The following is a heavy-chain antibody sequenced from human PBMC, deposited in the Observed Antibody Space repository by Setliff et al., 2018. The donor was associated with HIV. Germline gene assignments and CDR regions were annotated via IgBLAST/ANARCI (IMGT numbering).Heavy chain of an antibody. D-gene: IGHD2-2*01. CDR2: INHSGTT. CDR3: ARKVGGDFDY. V-gene: IGHV4-34*01. J-gene: IGHJ4*02. CDR1: GGSFTNYY. Sequence: ETLSLTCVVYGGSFTNYYWSWIRQPPGKGLECIGEINHSGTTNYNPSLKSRVTISVDTSKNQFSLKLSSVTAADTAVYFCARKVGGDFDYWGQGTLVTVSS.